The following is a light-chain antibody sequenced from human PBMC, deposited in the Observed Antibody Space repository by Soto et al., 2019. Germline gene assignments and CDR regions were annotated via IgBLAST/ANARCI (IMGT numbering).Light chain of an antibody. J-gene: IGKJ1*01. CDR2: KVS. CDR3: MQGTHWPPLT. Sequence: DVVMTQSPLSLPVTLGQPASISCRSSQSLVYSDGNTYLNWFQQRTGQSPRRLIYKVSNRDSGVPDRFSGSGSCTDFTLKISRVEGEDVGVYYCMQGTHWPPLTFGQGTKVEIK. CDR1: QSLVYSDGNTY. V-gene: IGKV2-30*01.